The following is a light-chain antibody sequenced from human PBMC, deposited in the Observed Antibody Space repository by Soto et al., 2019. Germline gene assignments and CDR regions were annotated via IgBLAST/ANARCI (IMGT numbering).Light chain of an antibody. CDR1: NSDVGGYNY. V-gene: IGLV2-14*01. CDR2: EVS. CDR3: SSYTSSNTLAV. J-gene: IGLJ1*01. Sequence: QSALTQPASVSGSPGQSITISCTGTNSDVGGYNYVSWYQQHPGKAPKLMIYEVSYRPSGVSNRFSGSKSGNTASLTISGLQPEDEAEYYCSSYTSSNTLAVFGTGTKLTV.